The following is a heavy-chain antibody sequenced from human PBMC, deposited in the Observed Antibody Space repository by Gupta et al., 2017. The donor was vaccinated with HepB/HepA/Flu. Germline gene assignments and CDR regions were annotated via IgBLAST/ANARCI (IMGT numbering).Heavy chain of an antibody. D-gene: IGHD3-3*01. CDR2: INPNSGGT. CDR3: ARSPFGLTIFGVARYYYYMDV. Sequence: QVQLVQSRAGVKKPGPSVKVSCKASGYTFTGCSMHWVRQAPGQGLEWMGWINPNSGGTNYAQKFQGRVTMTSETSISTAYMELSRLRSDDTAGYYCARSPFGLTIFGVARYYYYMDVWGQGTMVTVSS. CDR1: GYTFTGCS. V-gene: IGHV1-2*02. J-gene: IGHJ6*03.